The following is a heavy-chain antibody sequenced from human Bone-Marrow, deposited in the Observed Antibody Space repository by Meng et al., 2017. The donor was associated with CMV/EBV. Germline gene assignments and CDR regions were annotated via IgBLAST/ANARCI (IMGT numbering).Heavy chain of an antibody. J-gene: IGHJ3*02. D-gene: IGHD3-16*01. Sequence: GESLKISCAASGFTFSSYGMHWVRQAPGKGLEWVAFIRCDGSNKYYADSVKGRFTISRDNSKNTLYLQMNSLRAEDTAVYYCAKGFLLWDSDDFDIWGQGTTVTVSS. V-gene: IGHV3-30*02. CDR1: GFTFSSYG. CDR2: IRCDGSNK. CDR3: AKGFLLWDSDDFDI.